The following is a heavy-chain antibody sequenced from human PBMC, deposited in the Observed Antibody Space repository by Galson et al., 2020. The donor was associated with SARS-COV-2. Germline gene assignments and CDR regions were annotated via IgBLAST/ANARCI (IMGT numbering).Heavy chain of an antibody. Sequence: GGSLRLSCDASGFTFSDYDLHWVRQASGKSLEWVSLAGSVGDTYYLGSVKGRFIISRDNAKSSLYLQMNSLTAGDTAIYYCTRGQVGNAFDIWGQGTLVTVSS. J-gene: IGHJ3*02. CDR2: AGSVGDT. D-gene: IGHD1-26*01. V-gene: IGHV3-13*01. CDR1: GFTFSDYD. CDR3: TRGQVGNAFDI.